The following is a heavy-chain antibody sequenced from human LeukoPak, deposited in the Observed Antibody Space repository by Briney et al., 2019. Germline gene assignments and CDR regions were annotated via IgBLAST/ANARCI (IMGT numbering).Heavy chain of an antibody. CDR2: ISSSSSTI. CDR3: ASRDNYYYMDV. Sequence: GGSLRLSCAASGFTFSSYSMNWVRQAPGKGLEWVSYISSSSSTIYYADSVKGRFTISRDNAKNSLYLQMNSLRAEDTAVYYCASRDNYYYMDVWGKGTTVTVSS. V-gene: IGHV3-48*01. J-gene: IGHJ6*03. CDR1: GFTFSSYS. D-gene: IGHD2-15*01.